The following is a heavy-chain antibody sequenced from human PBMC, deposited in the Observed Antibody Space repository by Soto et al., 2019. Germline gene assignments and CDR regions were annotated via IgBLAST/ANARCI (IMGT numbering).Heavy chain of an antibody. CDR1: GYSFTSYW. D-gene: IGHD6-13*01. J-gene: IGHJ6*02. CDR3: ARQRDSSPFRDYYYYYRMDV. V-gene: IGHV5-51*01. CDR2: IYPGDSDT. Sequence: GESLKISCKGSGYSFTSYWIGWVRQMPGKGLEWMGIIYPGDSDTRYSPSFQGQVTISADKSISTAYLLWSSPKISDTAMYPCARQRDSSPFRDYYYYYRMDVWRQLTTVTVSS.